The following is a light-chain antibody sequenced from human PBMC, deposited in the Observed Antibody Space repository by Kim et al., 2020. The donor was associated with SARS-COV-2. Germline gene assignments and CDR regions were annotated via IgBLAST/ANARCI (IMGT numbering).Light chain of an antibody. CDR1: QSVSNY. V-gene: IGKV3-15*01. Sequence: SVSPGESASRSCKASQSVSNYVAWYQMKPGQAPRVIIFGAYMRASGIPARFSGSWSGTDFTLSISSLQSEDSAFYYCQHYNDWPGTFGQGTKLEI. CDR3: QHYNDWPGT. J-gene: IGKJ2*01. CDR2: GAY.